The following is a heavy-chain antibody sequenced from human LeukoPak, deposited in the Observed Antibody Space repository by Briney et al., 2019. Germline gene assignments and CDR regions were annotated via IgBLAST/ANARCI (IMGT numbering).Heavy chain of an antibody. J-gene: IGHJ2*01. Sequence: SETLSLTCTVSGGSISSSSYYWGWIRQPPGKGLEWIGSIYYSGSTYYNPSLKSRVTISVDTSKNQFSLKLSSVPAADTAVYYCARHERQFQVPAGTGWYFDLWGRGTLVTVSS. CDR2: IYYSGST. CDR1: GGSISSSSYY. CDR3: ARHERQFQVPAGTGWYFDL. D-gene: IGHD2-2*01. V-gene: IGHV4-39*01.